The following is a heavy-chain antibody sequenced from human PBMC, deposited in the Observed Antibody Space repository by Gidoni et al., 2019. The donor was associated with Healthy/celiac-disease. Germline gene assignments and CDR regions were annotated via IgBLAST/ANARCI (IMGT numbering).Heavy chain of an antibody. Sequence: QLQLQESGSGLVKPSQTLSLTCAVSGGSISSGGYSWSWIRQPPGKGLEWIGYIYHRGSTYYNPSLKSRVTISVDRSKNQFSLKLSSVTAADTAVYYCARGVGQQLVPGASWFDPWGQGTLVTVSS. V-gene: IGHV4-30-2*01. D-gene: IGHD6-13*01. J-gene: IGHJ5*02. CDR1: GGSISSGGYS. CDR3: ARGVGQQLVPGASWFDP. CDR2: IYHRGST.